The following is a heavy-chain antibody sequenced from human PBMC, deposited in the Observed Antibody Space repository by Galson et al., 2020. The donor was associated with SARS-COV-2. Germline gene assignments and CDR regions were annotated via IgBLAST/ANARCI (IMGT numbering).Heavy chain of an antibody. CDR3: ARRGETGAGVY. D-gene: IGHD3-10*01. CDR1: GGSISTRSYY. J-gene: IGHJ4*02. Sequence: SETLSLTCSVSGGSISTRSYYWGWIRQPPGGGLEWIGSIHYRGSTSYSPSFNGRLTMSVDTSKNQFSLKLNSVTAADTAVYYCARRGETGAGVYWGQGNLVTVSS. CDR2: IHYRGST. V-gene: IGHV4-39*01.